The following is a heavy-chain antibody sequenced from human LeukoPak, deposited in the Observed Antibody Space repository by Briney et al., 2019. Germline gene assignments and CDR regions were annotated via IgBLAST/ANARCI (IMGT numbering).Heavy chain of an antibody. J-gene: IGHJ5*02. V-gene: IGHV3-30-3*01. Sequence: GGSLRLSCAASGFTFSSYAMHWVRQAPGKGLEWVAFISYDGSNKYYADSVKGRFTISRDNSKNTLYLEMNSLRAEDTAVYYCAKGQYSPGPWGQGTLVTVSS. CDR1: GFTFSSYA. CDR3: AKGQYSPGP. D-gene: IGHD6-6*01. CDR2: ISYDGSNK.